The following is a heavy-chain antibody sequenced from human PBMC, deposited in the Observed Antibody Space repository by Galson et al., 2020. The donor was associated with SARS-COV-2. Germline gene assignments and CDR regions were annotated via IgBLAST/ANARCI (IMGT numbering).Heavy chain of an antibody. CDR1: GGSFSDYY. Sequence: SETLSLSCAVYGGSFSDYYWNWIRQPPGKGLEWIGEINHRGTTNFKPSLKSRITMSLDTSRNEFSLRLRSVTAADTAVYYCARGFPRRVRYDSGGYPYPRSSYNYFDPWGPGTLVTVTS. V-gene: IGHV4-34*01. CDR3: ARGFPRRVRYDSGGYPYPRSSYNYFDP. CDR2: INHRGTT. J-gene: IGHJ5*02. D-gene: IGHD3-22*01.